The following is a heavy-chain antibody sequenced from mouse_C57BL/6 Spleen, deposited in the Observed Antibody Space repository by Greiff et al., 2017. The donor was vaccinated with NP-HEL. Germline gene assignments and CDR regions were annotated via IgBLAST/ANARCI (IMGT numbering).Heavy chain of an antibody. CDR2: IYPRSGNT. V-gene: IGHV1-81*01. J-gene: IGHJ2*01. CDR1: GYTFTSYG. Sequence: VQLQQSGAELARPGASVKLSCKASGYTFTSYGISWVKQRTGQGLEWIGEIYPRSGNTYYNEKFKGKATLTADKSSSTAYMELRSLTSEDSAVYFCARLAAQATLAYWGQGTTLTVSS. D-gene: IGHD3-2*02. CDR3: ARLAAQATLAY.